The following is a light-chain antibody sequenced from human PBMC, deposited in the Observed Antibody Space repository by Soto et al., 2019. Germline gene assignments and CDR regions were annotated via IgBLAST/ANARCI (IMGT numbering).Light chain of an antibody. Sequence: IQMTQSPSTLSASVGDRVTITCRASQSINSWLAWYQQKPGKAPKLLIYKASSLESGVPSRFSGSGSGTEFTLTISSLQPDDFATYYCQQYHTYTPWTFVQGTKVEIK. CDR1: QSINSW. CDR2: KAS. J-gene: IGKJ1*01. CDR3: QQYHTYTPWT. V-gene: IGKV1-5*03.